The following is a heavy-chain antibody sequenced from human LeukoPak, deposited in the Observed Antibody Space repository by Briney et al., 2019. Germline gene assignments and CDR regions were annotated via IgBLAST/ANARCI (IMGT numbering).Heavy chain of an antibody. CDR3: AGDRRTSGWYAS. D-gene: IGHD1-26*01. CDR1: GFTVSGTY. CDR2: IFTTGTT. J-gene: IGHJ5*01. Sequence: GGSLRLSCVLSGFTVSGTYISWFRQTPGKGLEWVSVIFTTGTTYYADSVKGRFTLSRDNFENTVHLQMSSLTAEDTAVYYCAGDRRTSGWYASWGQGTLVTVSS. V-gene: IGHV3-53*01.